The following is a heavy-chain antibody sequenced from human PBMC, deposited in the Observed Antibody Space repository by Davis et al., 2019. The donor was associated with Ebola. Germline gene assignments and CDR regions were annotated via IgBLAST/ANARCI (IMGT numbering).Heavy chain of an antibody. J-gene: IGHJ4*02. Sequence: ASVKVSCKASGYTFSNYAISWVRQAPGQGLEWMGWISGYNANTVYAQKFQGRVTMTTDTSTRTAYMELRSLRSDDTALYYCVRDFTRQVVVGTLLPSDFWGQGTLVTVSS. V-gene: IGHV1-18*01. CDR3: VRDFTRQVVVGTLLPSDF. CDR2: ISGYNANT. CDR1: GYTFSNYA. D-gene: IGHD2-21*01.